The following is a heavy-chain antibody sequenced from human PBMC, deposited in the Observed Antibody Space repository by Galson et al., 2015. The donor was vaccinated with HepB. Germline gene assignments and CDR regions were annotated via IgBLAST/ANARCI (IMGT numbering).Heavy chain of an antibody. V-gene: IGHV3-23*01. CDR1: GFTFSNYA. CDR3: AKSEGYDSSGYNYYYYYGLDV. D-gene: IGHD3-22*01. J-gene: IGHJ6*02. CDR2: ISGRGGSI. Sequence: SLRLSCAASGFTFSNYAMNWVRQAPGKGLEWVSGISGRGGSIYYADSVKGRFIVSRDNSKNTLDLQMNSLRVEDTAIYYCAKSEGYDSSGYNYYYYYGLDVWGQGTTVTVSS.